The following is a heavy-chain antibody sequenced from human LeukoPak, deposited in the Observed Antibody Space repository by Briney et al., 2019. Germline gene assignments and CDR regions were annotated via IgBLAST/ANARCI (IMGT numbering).Heavy chain of an antibody. D-gene: IGHD3-10*01. CDR3: ARGRRFGELSHPTYYFDY. J-gene: IGHJ4*02. Sequence: GESLKISCKGSGYSFTSYWIGWVRQMPGKGLEWMGIIYPGDSDTRYSPSFQGQVTISVDKSISTAYLQWSSLKASDTAVYYCARGRRFGELSHPTYYFDYWGQGTQDTVSS. CDR2: IYPGDSDT. CDR1: GYSFTSYW. V-gene: IGHV5-51*01.